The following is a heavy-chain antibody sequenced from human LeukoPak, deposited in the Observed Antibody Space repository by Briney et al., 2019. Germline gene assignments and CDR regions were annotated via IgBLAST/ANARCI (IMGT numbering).Heavy chain of an antibody. D-gene: IGHD1-1*01. J-gene: IGHJ4*02. V-gene: IGHV1-18*01. CDR2: INAYNGNT. CDR3: ARRQGTTSSFDY. Sequence: ASVKVSCKASGYTFNTYGFSWVRQAPGQGLEWMGWINAYNGNTNYAQKLQGRVTMTTETSTSTAYMELRSLRSDDTAVYYCARRQGTTSSFDYWGQGTLVTVSS. CDR1: GYTFNTYG.